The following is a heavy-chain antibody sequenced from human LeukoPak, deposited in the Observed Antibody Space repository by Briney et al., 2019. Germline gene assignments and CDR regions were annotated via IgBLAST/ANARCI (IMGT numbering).Heavy chain of an antibody. CDR1: GYSFTSYY. CDR2: INPNSGGT. J-gene: IGHJ6*02. Sequence: ASVKVSCKASGYSFTSYYMHWVRQAPGQGLEWMGRINPNSGGTNYAQKFQGRVTMTRDTSTSTAYMELSRLRSDDTAVYYCARVVVPAAIYYYYGMDVWGQGTTVTVSS. V-gene: IGHV1-2*06. D-gene: IGHD2-2*01. CDR3: ARVVVPAAIYYYYGMDV.